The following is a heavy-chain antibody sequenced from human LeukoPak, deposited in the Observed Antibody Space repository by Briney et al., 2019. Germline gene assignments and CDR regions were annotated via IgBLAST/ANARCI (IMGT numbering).Heavy chain of an antibody. J-gene: IGHJ4*02. CDR1: GFTFSSYS. CDR2: ISSSSSYI. V-gene: IGHV3-21*01. Sequence: GGSLRLSCAASGFTFSSYSMNWVRQAPGKGLEWVSSISSSSSYIYYADSVKGRFTISRDNAKNSLYLQMNSLRAEDTAVYYCARGSRGYYDSSAFDYWGQGTLVTVSS. CDR3: ARGSRGYYDSSAFDY. D-gene: IGHD3-22*01.